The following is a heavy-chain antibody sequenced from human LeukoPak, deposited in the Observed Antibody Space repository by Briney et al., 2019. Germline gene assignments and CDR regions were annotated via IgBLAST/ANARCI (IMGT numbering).Heavy chain of an antibody. V-gene: IGHV4-59*11. CDR2: ICYSGST. CDR1: GGSISSHY. J-gene: IGHJ6*03. Sequence: SETLSLTCTVSGGSISSHYWSWIRQPPGKGLEWIGYICYSGSTNYNPSLKSRVTISVDTSKNQFSLKLSSVTAADTAVYYCARVGAARRSNHYYYYMDVWGKGTTVTVSS. D-gene: IGHD6-6*01. CDR3: ARVGAARRSNHYYYYMDV.